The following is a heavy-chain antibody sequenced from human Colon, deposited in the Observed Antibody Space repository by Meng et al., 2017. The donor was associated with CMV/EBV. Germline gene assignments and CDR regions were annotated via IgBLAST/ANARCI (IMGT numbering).Heavy chain of an antibody. Sequence: GGSLRLSCAASGFTFSNYRMSWVRQAPGKGLEWVSSINTRSSGTFYADAVKGRFTISRDNAKNSLYLQMNSLRAEDTAVYYCARVLNLLMITFGGPSSASFDYWGQGTLVTVSS. CDR1: GFTFSNYR. CDR2: INTRSSGT. J-gene: IGHJ4*02. CDR3: ARVLNLLMITFGGPSSASFDY. V-gene: IGHV3-21*01. D-gene: IGHD3-16*01.